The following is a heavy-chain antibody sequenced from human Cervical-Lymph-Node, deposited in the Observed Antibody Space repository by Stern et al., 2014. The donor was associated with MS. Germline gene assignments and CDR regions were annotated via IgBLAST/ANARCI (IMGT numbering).Heavy chain of an antibody. CDR3: ARWGLDKPLDY. J-gene: IGHJ4*02. D-gene: IGHD3/OR15-3a*01. Sequence: QVQLVESGADVKRSGASVTLSCKASGYSFTDYHIQWVRLAPGHGLEWMGMINPHDGETGYAQKFQGRVTMTRDTATNTAYMQLSSLRSDDTAVYFCARWGLDKPLDYWGQGTLVTVSS. CDR1: GYSFTDYH. V-gene: IGHV1-46*01. CDR2: INPHDGET.